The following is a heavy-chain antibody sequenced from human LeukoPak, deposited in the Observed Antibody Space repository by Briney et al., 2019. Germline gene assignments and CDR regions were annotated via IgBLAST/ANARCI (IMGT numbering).Heavy chain of an antibody. CDR3: AKDGPYSGSYDFDY. CDR1: GFTFSTFSSHA. V-gene: IGHV3-23*01. Sequence: GGSLRLSCAASGFTFSTFSSHAMSWVRQAPGKGLEWVSTISGGSGGTTYYADSVKGRFTISRDNSKNTLYLQMNSLRAEDTAVYYCAKDGPYSGSYDFDYWGQGTLVTVSS. D-gene: IGHD1-26*01. J-gene: IGHJ4*02. CDR2: ISGGSGGTT.